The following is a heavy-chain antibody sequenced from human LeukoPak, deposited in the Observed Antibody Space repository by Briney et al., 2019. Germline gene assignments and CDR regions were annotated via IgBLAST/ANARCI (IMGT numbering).Heavy chain of an antibody. CDR3: ARVGYPGYSSGWYDY. CDR1: GFTFSSYA. V-gene: IGHV3-64*01. CDR2: ISSNGGST. J-gene: IGHJ4*02. D-gene: IGHD6-19*01. Sequence: PGGSLRLSCAASGFTFSSYAMSWVRQAPGKGLEYVSAISSNGGSTYYANSVKGRFTISRDNSKNTLYLQMGSLRAEDMAVYYCARVGYPGYSSGWYDYWGQGTLVTVSS.